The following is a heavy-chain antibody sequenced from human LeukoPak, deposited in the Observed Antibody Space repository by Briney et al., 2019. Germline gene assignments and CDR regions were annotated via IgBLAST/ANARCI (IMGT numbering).Heavy chain of an antibody. CDR3: ARVPLMKGGDTGSDLAGNYNTDY. J-gene: IGHJ4*01. D-gene: IGHD1-26*01. V-gene: IGHV1-18*01. Sequence: ASVKVSCNECSYTFSTYGMSWGRQAPGQGLEWMGWISAYNGNTNYAQKLQGRVTMTTDTSTSTAYMELRSLRSDDTAVYYCARVPLMKGGDTGSDLAGNYNTDYWGQGTLVTVSS. CDR1: SYTFSTYG. CDR2: ISAYNGNT.